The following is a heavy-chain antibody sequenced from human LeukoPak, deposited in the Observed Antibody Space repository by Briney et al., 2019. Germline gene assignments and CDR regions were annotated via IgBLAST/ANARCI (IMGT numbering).Heavy chain of an antibody. D-gene: IGHD3-22*01. V-gene: IGHV3-30-3*01. J-gene: IGHJ4*02. Sequence: GRSLRLSCAASGFTFSSYAMDWVRQAPGKGLEWGAVISYDGSNKYCADSVKGRFTISRDNSKNTLYLQMNSLRAEDTAVYYCARETPNYDSSGYDYWGQGTLVTVSS. CDR1: GFTFSSYA. CDR3: ARETPNYDSSGYDY. CDR2: ISYDGSNK.